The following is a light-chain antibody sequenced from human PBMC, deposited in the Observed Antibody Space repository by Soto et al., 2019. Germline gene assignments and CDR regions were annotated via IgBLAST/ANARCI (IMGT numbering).Light chain of an antibody. Sequence: QSVLTQPASVSGSPGQSITISCTGTSSDVGGYNYVSWYQQHPGKAPKLMIYEVSNWPSGVSNRFSGSKSGNTASLTISGLQAEDEADYYCSSYTSSSTPYVVFGGGTKVTVL. J-gene: IGLJ2*01. V-gene: IGLV2-14*01. CDR3: SSYTSSSTPYVV. CDR2: EVS. CDR1: SSDVGGYNY.